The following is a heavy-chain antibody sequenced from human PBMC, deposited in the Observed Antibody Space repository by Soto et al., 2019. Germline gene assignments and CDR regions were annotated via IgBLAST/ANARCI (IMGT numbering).Heavy chain of an antibody. J-gene: IGHJ5*02. CDR3: AREAAETVGDGYWCDP. Sequence: QVQLQESGPRLVNPSDTLSLTCTASGDSFSGYYWSWIRQPAGKGLEWIGRVYTNGKSDYNPSLTSRVTVSVDTFKKQFSLKLRFVTAADTAVYYCAREAAETVGDGYWCDPWGQGILVPSPQ. V-gene: IGHV4-4*07. D-gene: IGHD6-13*01. CDR2: VYTNGKS. CDR1: GDSFSGYY.